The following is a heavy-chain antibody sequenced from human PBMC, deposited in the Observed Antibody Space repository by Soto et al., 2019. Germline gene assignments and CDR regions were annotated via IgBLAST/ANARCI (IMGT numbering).Heavy chain of an antibody. J-gene: IGHJ5*02. V-gene: IGHV3-11*06. D-gene: IGHD2-21*01. Sequence: GGSLRRSCAGSGFTFGDSYMSWIRQAPGKGLEWLSYISPGSRYPAYADSVKGRFTISRDNAKRSLYLQMMSLTAEDTAIYYCVRGCGGGLFDPWGQGTMVTVSS. CDR2: ISPGSRYP. CDR3: VRGCGGGLFDP. CDR1: GFTFGDSY.